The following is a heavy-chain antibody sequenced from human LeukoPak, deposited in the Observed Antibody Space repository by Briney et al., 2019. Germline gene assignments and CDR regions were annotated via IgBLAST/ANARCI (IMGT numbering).Heavy chain of an antibody. J-gene: IGHJ4*02. D-gene: IGHD2-21*01. CDR2: IYESGQTT. CDR3: AKDYRIGYSDHFDY. V-gene: IGHV3-23*01. Sequence: PGGSLRLSCVGSGFTFSSHAMSRVRQAPEKGLEWVSGIYESGQTTHYADSVKGRFSISRDNSKNTLYLQMDSLRGEDTAIYYCAKDYRIGYSDHFDYWGQGALVTVSS. CDR1: GFTFSSHA.